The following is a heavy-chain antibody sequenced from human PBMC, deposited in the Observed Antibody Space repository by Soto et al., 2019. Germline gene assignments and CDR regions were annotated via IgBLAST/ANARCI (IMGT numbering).Heavy chain of an antibody. Sequence: GGSLRLSCAASGFTFSSYGMHWVRQAPGKGLEWVAVIWYDGSNKYYADSVKGRFTISRDNSKNTLYLQMNSLRAEDTAVYYCARERSTKISYYYYYYGMDVWGQGTTVTVSS. CDR3: ARERSTKISYYYYYYGMDV. CDR1: GFTFSSYG. J-gene: IGHJ6*02. CDR2: IWYDGSNK. V-gene: IGHV3-33*01. D-gene: IGHD2-2*01.